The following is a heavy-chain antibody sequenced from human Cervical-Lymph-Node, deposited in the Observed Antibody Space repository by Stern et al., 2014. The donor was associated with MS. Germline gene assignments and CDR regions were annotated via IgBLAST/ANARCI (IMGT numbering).Heavy chain of an antibody. Sequence: QITLKESGPTLVKPTQTLTLTCTFSGFSLTTSGVSVGWIRQPPGKALEWLALIYWDDEKRYSPSLSSRLTITKDTSKNQVVLTMINLDPVDTATYYCAHRPMESLGRPFDYWGQGVLVTVSS. CDR2: IYWDDEK. CDR3: AHRPMESLGRPFDY. J-gene: IGHJ4*02. CDR1: GFSLTTSGVS. V-gene: IGHV2-5*02. D-gene: IGHD1-1*01.